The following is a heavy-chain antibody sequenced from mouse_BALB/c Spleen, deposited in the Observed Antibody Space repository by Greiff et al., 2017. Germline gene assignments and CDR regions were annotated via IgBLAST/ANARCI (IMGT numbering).Heavy chain of an antibody. V-gene: IGHV3-8*02. CDR1: GDSITSGY. CDR3: ARDYGPYLYAMDY. Sequence: DVKLVESGPSLVKPSQTLSLTCSVTGDSITSGYWNWIRKFPGNKLEYMGYISYSGSTYYNPSLKSRISITRDTSKNQYYLQLNSVTTEDTATYYCARDYGPYLYAMDYWGQGTSVTVSS. J-gene: IGHJ4*01. D-gene: IGHD1-1*01. CDR2: ISYSGST.